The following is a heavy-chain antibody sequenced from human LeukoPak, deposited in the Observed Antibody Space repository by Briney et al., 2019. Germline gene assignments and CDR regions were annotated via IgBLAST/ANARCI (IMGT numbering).Heavy chain of an antibody. Sequence: GGSLRLSCAASGFTFSSYAMHWVRQAPGKGLEWVAVISYDGSNKYYADSVKGRFTIPRDNSKNTLYLQMNSLRAEDTAVYYCAREGIPWDSSSWYDPWGQGTLVTVSS. J-gene: IGHJ5*02. D-gene: IGHD6-13*01. CDR1: GFTFSSYA. CDR2: ISYDGSNK. V-gene: IGHV3-30*04. CDR3: AREGIPWDSSSWYDP.